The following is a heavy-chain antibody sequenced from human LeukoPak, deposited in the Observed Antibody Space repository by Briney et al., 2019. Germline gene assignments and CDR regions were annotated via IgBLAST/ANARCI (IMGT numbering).Heavy chain of an antibody. V-gene: IGHV4-59*08. Sequence: SETLSLTCTVSGGSISSYYWSWIRQPPGQGLEWIGYIYYSGSTNYNPSLKSRITISVDTSKNQFSLKLSSVTAADTAVYYCASLYGDANDYYYYGMDVWGQGTTVTVSS. CDR2: IYYSGST. CDR3: ASLYGDANDYYYYGMDV. D-gene: IGHD4-17*01. CDR1: GGSISSYY. J-gene: IGHJ6*02.